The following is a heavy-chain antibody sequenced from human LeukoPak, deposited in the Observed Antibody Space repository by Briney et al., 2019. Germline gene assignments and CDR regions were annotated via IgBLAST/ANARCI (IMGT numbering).Heavy chain of an antibody. V-gene: IGHV3-23*01. CDR2: ISGSGGTT. J-gene: IGHJ4*02. CDR3: AKFYYDFWTGYGSYFDY. D-gene: IGHD3-3*01. Sequence: GGPLRLSSAASGFTFSSYAMSWVRQAPGKGLEWVSAISGSGGTTYYADSVKGRFTISRDNSKDTLYLQMNSLRAEGTAIYYCAKFYYDFWTGYGSYFDYWGQGTLVTVST. CDR1: GFTFSSYA.